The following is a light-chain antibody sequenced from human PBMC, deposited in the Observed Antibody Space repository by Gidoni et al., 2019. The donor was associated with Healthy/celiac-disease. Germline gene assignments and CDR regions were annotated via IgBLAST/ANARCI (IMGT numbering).Light chain of an antibody. Sequence: DIQMTQSPSSLSASGGDRVTITCRASQSISSYLNWYQQKPGKAPKLLIYAASSWESGVPSRFSGSGSGTDFTLTISSLQPEDFATYYCQQSDSTLRTFGQGTKVEIK. V-gene: IGKV1-39*01. CDR2: AAS. J-gene: IGKJ1*01. CDR3: QQSDSTLRT. CDR1: QSISSY.